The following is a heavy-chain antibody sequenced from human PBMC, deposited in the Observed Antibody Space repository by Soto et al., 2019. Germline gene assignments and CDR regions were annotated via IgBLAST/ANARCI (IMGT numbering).Heavy chain of an antibody. CDR1: GYSFAGYW. CDR2: IDPSDSQT. V-gene: IGHV5-10-1*01. D-gene: IGHD3-22*01. CDR3: ARQIYDSDTGPNFQYYFDS. J-gene: IGHJ4*02. Sequence: GESLKISCQGSGYSFAGYWITWVRQKPGKGLEWMGRIDPSDSQTYYSPSFRGHVTISVTKSITTVFLQWSSLRASDTAMYYCARQIYDSDTGPNFQYYFDSWGQGTPVTVSS.